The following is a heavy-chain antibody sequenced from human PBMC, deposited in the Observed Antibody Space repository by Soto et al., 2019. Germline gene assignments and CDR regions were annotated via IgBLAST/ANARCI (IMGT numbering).Heavy chain of an antibody. V-gene: IGHV3-30-3*01. CDR1: GFTFSSYA. D-gene: IGHD3-10*01. J-gene: IGHJ6*01. Sequence: QVQLVESGGGVVQPGRSLRLSCAASGFTFSSYAMHWVRQAPGKGLEWVAVISYDGSNKYYADSVKGRFTISRDNSKNTLYLQMNSLGAEDTAVYYCARDSQLWFGELLPYYYYYGMDVW. CDR2: ISYDGSNK. CDR3: ARDSQLWFGELLPYYYYYGMDV.